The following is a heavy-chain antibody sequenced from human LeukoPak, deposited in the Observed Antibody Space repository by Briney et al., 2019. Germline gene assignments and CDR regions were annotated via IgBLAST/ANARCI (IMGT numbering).Heavy chain of an antibody. CDR3: AKEGPRMGYDILTGYSKPPYFDY. Sequence: PGGSLRLSCAASGFSFSDYAMHWVRQAPGKGLEWVSGISWNGGGIAYADSVKGRFTISRDNAKNSVYLQMHSLRPEDTAVYYCAKEGPRMGYDILTGYSKPPYFDYWGQGTLVTVSS. J-gene: IGHJ4*02. D-gene: IGHD3-9*01. CDR1: GFSFSDYA. CDR2: ISWNGGGI. V-gene: IGHV3-9*01.